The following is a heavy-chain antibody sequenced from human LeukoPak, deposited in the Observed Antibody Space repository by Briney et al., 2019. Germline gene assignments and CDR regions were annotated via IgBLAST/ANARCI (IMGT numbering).Heavy chain of an antibody. Sequence: GGSLRLSCAASGLTFSSYSMNWVRQAPGKGLEWVSSISSSSNYIYYADSVKGRFTISRDNAKNSLYLQMNSLRAENTDVYYCARVPHAMVRGVIITEFYFDYWGQGTLVTVSS. D-gene: IGHD3-10*01. CDR2: ISSSSNYI. CDR1: GLTFSSYS. J-gene: IGHJ4*02. V-gene: IGHV3-21*01. CDR3: ARVPHAMVRGVIITEFYFDY.